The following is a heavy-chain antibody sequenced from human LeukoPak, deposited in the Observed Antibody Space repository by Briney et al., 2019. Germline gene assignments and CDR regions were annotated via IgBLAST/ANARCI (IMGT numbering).Heavy chain of an antibody. CDR3: ARDTGCAGGNCFSFYDS. D-gene: IGHD2-15*01. CDR2: IKEDGSQK. J-gene: IGHJ4*02. Sequence: PGGSLRLSCAASGFTFSTYWMTWVRQAPGKGLEWVANIKEDGSQKYYVDSVKGRFTISRDNAKNSLYLRMDSLRAEDTAVYYCARDTGCAGGNCFSFYDSWGQGTLVTVSS. CDR1: GFTFSTYW. V-gene: IGHV3-7*01.